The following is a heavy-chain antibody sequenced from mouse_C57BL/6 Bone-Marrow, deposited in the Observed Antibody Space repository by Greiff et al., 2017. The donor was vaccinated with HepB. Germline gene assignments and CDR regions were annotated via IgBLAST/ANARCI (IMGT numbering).Heavy chain of an antibody. D-gene: IGHD3-2*02. CDR2: ISSGGSYT. Sequence: DVMLVESGGDLVKPGGSLKLSCAASGFTFSSYGMSWVRQTPDKRLEWVATISSGGSYTYYPDSVKGRFTISRDNAKNTLYLQMSSLKSEDTAMYYCASRQLRLRYAMDYWGQGTSVTVSS. J-gene: IGHJ4*01. CDR1: GFTFSSYG. V-gene: IGHV5-6*02. CDR3: ASRQLRLRYAMDY.